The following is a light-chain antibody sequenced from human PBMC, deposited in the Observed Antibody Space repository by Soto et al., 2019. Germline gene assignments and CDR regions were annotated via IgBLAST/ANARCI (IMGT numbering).Light chain of an antibody. V-gene: IGKV3-15*01. CDR3: QQYNNWPRT. CDR2: GAS. Sequence: EIVMTQSPATLSVSPGERATLSCRASQSVSSNLACYQQKPGRAPRLLIYGASTRATGIPARLSGSGSGTEFTLTISSLQSEDFAVYYCQQYNNWPRTFGQGTKLEIK. J-gene: IGKJ2*01. CDR1: QSVSSN.